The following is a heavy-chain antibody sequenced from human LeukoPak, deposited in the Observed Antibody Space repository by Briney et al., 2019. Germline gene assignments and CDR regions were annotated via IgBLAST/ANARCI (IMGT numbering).Heavy chain of an antibody. D-gene: IGHD6-6*01. CDR2: IRGTAYGGTT. CDR1: GFTFSSYA. CDR3: TRYGPSNIADRWDWFDN. Sequence: PGGSLRLSCAVSGFTFSSYAMSWVRQAPGKGLEWVSSIRGTAYGGTTEYAASVKGRFTISKDDSKSIAYLQMNSLKTEDTAVYFCTRYGPSNIADRWDWFDNWGQGTLVTVSS. V-gene: IGHV3-49*04. J-gene: IGHJ4*02.